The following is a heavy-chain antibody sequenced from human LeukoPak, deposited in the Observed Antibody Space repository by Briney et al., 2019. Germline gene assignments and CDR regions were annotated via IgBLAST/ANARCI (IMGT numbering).Heavy chain of an antibody. Sequence: PSETLSLTCAVYGGSFSGYYWSWIRQPPEKGLEWIGEINHSGSTNYNPSLKSRVTISVDTSKNQFSLKLSSVTAADTAVYYCARIIRYPYYYYGMDVWGQGTTVTVSS. J-gene: IGHJ6*02. CDR2: INHSGST. D-gene: IGHD2-2*02. V-gene: IGHV4-34*01. CDR1: GGSFSGYY. CDR3: ARIIRYPYYYYGMDV.